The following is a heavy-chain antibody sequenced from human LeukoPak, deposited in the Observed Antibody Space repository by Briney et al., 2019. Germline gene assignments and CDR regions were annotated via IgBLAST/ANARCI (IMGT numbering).Heavy chain of an antibody. J-gene: IGHJ4*02. D-gene: IGHD5-18*01. V-gene: IGHV5-51*01. CDR1: GYSFTSYW. CDR3: ARRGYSFGYDY. CDR2: IYPGDSDT. Sequence: GESLRISCKGSGYSFTSYWISWVRQMPGKGLEWMGIIYPGDSDTRYSPSFQGQVTISADKSTSTTYLQWSSLEASDTAMYYCARRGYSFGYDYWGQGTLVTVSS.